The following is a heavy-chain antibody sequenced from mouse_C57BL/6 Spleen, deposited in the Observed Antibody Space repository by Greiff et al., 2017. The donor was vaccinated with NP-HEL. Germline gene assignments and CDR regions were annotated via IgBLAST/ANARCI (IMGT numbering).Heavy chain of an antibody. CDR1: GFSLTSYG. D-gene: IGHD2-1*01. CDR2: IWSGGST. CDR3: AKRGVYYGNYKYFDV. J-gene: IGHJ1*03. V-gene: IGHV2-4*01. Sequence: VKLQESGPGLVQPSQSLSITCTVSGFSLTSYGVHWVRQPPGKGLEWLGVIWSGGSTDYNAAFISRLSISKDNSKSQVFFKMNSLQADDTAIYYCAKRGVYYGNYKYFDVWGTGTTVTVSS.